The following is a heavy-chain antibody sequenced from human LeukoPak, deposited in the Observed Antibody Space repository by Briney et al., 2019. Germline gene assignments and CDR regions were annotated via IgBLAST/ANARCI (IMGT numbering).Heavy chain of an antibody. J-gene: IGHJ4*02. Sequence: ASVKVSCKASGYTFTSYDINRVRQATGQGLEWMGWMNPNSGNTGYAQKFQGRVTMTRNTSISTAYMELSSLRSEDTAVYYCARGVGIVATISKKHFDYWGQGTLVTVSS. V-gene: IGHV1-8*01. D-gene: IGHD5-12*01. CDR1: GYTFTSYD. CDR3: ARGVGIVATISKKHFDY. CDR2: MNPNSGNT.